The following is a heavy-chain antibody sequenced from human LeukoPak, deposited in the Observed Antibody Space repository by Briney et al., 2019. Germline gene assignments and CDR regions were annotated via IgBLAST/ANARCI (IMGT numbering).Heavy chain of an antibody. D-gene: IGHD3-10*01. CDR1: GGSISSYY. CDR2: INHSGST. Sequence: SQTLSLTCTLSGGSISSYYWSWIRQPPGKGLEWIGEINHSGSTNYNPSLKSRVTISVDTSKNQFSLKLSSVTAADTAVYYCARKRCYDGPYYFDYWGQGTLVTASS. J-gene: IGHJ4*02. CDR3: ARKRCYDGPYYFDY. V-gene: IGHV4-34*01.